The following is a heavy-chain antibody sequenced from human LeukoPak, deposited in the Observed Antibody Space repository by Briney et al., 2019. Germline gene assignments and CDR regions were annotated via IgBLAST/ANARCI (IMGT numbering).Heavy chain of an antibody. CDR2: IKPDGATK. J-gene: IGHJ4*02. CDR3: ARSIPYGTTWYGRSDY. D-gene: IGHD6-13*01. V-gene: IGHV3-7*03. CDR1: GFPFSSYS. Sequence: GGSLRLSCAASGFPFSSYSMTWVRQAPGKGLEWVANIKPDGATKFYVDSVKGRFTISRDNALNSLYLQMNSLRAEDTAIYYCARSIPYGTTWYGRSDYWGQGTLVTVSS.